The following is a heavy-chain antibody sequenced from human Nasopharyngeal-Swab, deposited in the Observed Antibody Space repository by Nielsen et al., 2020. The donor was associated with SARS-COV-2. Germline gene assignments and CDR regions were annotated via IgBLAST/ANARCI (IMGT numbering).Heavy chain of an antibody. J-gene: IGHJ6*03. CDR1: GGTFSSYA. CDR2: IIPILGIA. CDR3: ARGRKITMIVVVIPTHYYYMDV. V-gene: IGHV1-69*04. D-gene: IGHD3-22*01. Sequence: SVKVSCKASGGTFSSYAISWVRQAPGQGLEWMGRIIPILGIANYAQKFQGRVTMTRNTSISTAYMELSSLRSEDTAVYYCARGRKITMIVVVIPTHYYYMDVWGKGTTVTVSS.